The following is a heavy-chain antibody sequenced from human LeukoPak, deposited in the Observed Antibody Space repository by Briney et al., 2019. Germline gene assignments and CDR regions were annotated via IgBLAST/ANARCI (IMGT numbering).Heavy chain of an antibody. V-gene: IGHV4-59*01. CDR3: ARGIAAAGD. CDR1: GGSISSYY. Sequence: SETLSLTCTVSGGSISSYYWSWIRQPPGKGLEWIGYIYYSGSTNYNPSLKSRVTISVDTSKNQFSLKLSSVTAADTAVYYCARGIAAAGDWGQGTLVTVSS. J-gene: IGHJ4*02. CDR2: IYYSGST. D-gene: IGHD6-13*01.